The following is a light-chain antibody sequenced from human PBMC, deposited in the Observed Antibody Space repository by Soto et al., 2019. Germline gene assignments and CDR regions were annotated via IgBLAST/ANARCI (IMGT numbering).Light chain of an antibody. CDR3: QHGYSSPYT. J-gene: IGKJ2*01. V-gene: IGKV1-39*01. CDR2: AAS. CDR1: QSISSN. Sequence: DIQMTQSASSLSASVGDRVTITCRASQSISSNLNWHQQKPGKAPKVLIYAASSLQGGVPSRFSGSGSGTDFTPTISSLQPEDFATYYCQHGYSSPYTFGQGTKLEIK.